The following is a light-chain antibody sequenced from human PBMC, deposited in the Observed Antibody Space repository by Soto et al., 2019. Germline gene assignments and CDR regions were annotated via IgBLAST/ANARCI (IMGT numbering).Light chain of an antibody. V-gene: IGKV1-33*01. CDR3: QQYDTLPPYT. J-gene: IGKJ2*01. CDR2: DAS. Sequence: DIQMTQSPSSLSASVGDRVTIACQANQDIGNYLNWYQQKPWKAPRLLIYDASNLEIGVPSRFSGSGSGTDFTCAISNLQPEDIATYYCQQYDTLPPYTFGQGTKVELK. CDR1: QDIGNY.